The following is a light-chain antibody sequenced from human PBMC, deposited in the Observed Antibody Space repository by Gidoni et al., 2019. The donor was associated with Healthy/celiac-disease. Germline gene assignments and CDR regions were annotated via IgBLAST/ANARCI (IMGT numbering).Light chain of an antibody. CDR3: QQSYSTPPT. V-gene: IGKV1-39*01. CDR2: AAS. Sequence: DIQMTQSPSSLSASVGDRVTITCRASQSISSILNWYQQKPGKAPKLLIYAASSLQSGVPSRFSGSGSGTDFTITISSLQPEDFATYYCQQSYSTPPTFGGGTKVEIK. CDR1: QSISSI. J-gene: IGKJ4*01.